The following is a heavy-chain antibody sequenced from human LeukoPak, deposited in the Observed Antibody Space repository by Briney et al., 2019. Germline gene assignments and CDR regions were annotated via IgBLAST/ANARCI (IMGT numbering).Heavy chain of an antibody. J-gene: IGHJ5*02. Sequence: GGSLRLSCAASGFTFSSYWMSWVRQAPGKGLEWVANIKQDGSEKYYVDSVKGRFTISRDNAKNSLYLQMNSLGAEDTAVYYCARGRYCSSTSCWFDPWGQGTLVTVSS. CDR1: GFTFSSYW. CDR2: IKQDGSEK. D-gene: IGHD2-2*01. V-gene: IGHV3-7*01. CDR3: ARGRYCSSTSCWFDP.